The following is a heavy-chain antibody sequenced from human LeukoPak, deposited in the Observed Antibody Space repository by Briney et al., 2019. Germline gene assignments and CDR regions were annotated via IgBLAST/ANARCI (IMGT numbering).Heavy chain of an antibody. V-gene: IGHV4-34*01. Sequence: SETLSLTCAVYGGSFSGYYWSWIRQPPGKGLEWIGEINHSGSTNYNPSLKSRVTISVDTSKNQFSLKLSSVTAADTAVYYCARVRGVIISIFDYWGQGTPVTVSS. CDR2: INHSGST. D-gene: IGHD3-10*01. CDR3: ARVRGVIISIFDY. CDR1: GGSFSGYY. J-gene: IGHJ4*02.